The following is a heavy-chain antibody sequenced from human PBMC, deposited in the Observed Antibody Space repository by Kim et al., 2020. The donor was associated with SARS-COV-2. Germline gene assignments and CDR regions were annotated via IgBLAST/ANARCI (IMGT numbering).Heavy chain of an antibody. Sequence: GGSLRLSCAASGFTFSNACMSWVRQAPGKGLEWVGRIKSKTGGGTTDYAAPVKGRFTISRDDSKNTLYLQMNSLKTEDTAVYYCTTDLHDYGDYDYWSQG. D-gene: IGHD4-17*01. J-gene: IGHJ4*02. V-gene: IGHV3-15*01. CDR1: GFTFSNAC. CDR2: IKSKTGGGTT. CDR3: TTDLHDYGDYDY.